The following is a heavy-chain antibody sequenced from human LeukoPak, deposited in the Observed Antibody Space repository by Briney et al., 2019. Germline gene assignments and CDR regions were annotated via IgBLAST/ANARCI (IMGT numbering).Heavy chain of an antibody. CDR3: ARVMTMWWFDP. D-gene: IGHD4/OR15-4a*01. J-gene: IGHJ5*02. V-gene: IGHV4-61*10. CDR2: VYSSGST. CDR1: GGSISSGSYY. Sequence: SETLSLTCTVSGGSISSGSYYWSWIRQPAGKGLEWIGRVYSSGSTDYNPSLKSRLSISVDTSKIQFSLKLSSVTAADTAVYYCARVMTMWWFDPWGQGTLVTVSS.